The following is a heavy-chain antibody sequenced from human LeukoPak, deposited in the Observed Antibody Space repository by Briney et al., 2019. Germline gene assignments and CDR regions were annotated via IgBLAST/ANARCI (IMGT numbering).Heavy chain of an antibody. CDR3: TRHAKDYYDSSGYLREDFDY. V-gene: IGHV3-73*01. D-gene: IGHD3-22*01. CDR2: IRSKANNYAT. J-gene: IGHJ4*02. Sequence: PGGSLKLSCAVAGFTFSGSAIHWVRRASGKGLEWVGRIRSKANNYATVYPASVRGRFTISRDDSKNTAYLHMNSLKTEDTAVYYCTRHAKDYYDSSGYLREDFDYWGQGTLVTVSS. CDR1: GFTFSGSA.